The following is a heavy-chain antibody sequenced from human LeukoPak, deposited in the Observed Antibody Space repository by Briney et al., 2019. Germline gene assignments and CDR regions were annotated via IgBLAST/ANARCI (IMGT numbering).Heavy chain of an antibody. CDR1: GFTFSSYA. CDR3: ARGSGYCSSTSCSIFDY. V-gene: IGHV3-30*04. D-gene: IGHD2-2*01. Sequence: PGRSLRLSCAASGFTFSSYAIHWVRQAPGKGLEWVTIISYDGNNKYYADSVKGRFTISRDNSKNTLYLQMNSLRAEDTAVYYCARGSGYCSSTSCSIFDYWGQGTLVTVSS. CDR2: ISYDGNNK. J-gene: IGHJ4*02.